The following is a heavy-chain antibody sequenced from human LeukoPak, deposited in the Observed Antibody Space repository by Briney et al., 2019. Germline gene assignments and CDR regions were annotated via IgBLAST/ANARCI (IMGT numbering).Heavy chain of an antibody. CDR2: ITPDGSGK. D-gene: IGHD3-3*01. V-gene: IGHV3-7*01. CDR3: AKDKPFWSGKNWFDP. CDR1: GFSFKDYW. J-gene: IGHJ5*02. Sequence: GGSLRLSCAASGFSFKDYWMSWVRQAPGKGLEWVADITPDGSGKTYVDSVKGRFTISRDNAKQSLYLQMDTVTAEDTAVYYCAKDKPFWSGKNWFDPWGQGTLVTVSS.